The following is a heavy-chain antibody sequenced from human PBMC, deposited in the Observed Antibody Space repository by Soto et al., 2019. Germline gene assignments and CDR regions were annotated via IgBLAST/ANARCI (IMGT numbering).Heavy chain of an antibody. D-gene: IGHD3-22*01. V-gene: IGHV3-66*01. CDR1: GFTVSSNY. CDR2: IYSGGST. J-gene: IGHJ4*02. CDR3: ARDYYKYYDSSGYYRSPAY. Sequence: GGSLRLSCAASGFTVSSNYMSWVRQAPGKGLEWVSVIYSGGSTYYADSVKGRFTISRDNSRNTLFLQMNSLRAEDTAVYYCARDYYKYYDSSGYYRSPAYWGQGTLVTVSS.